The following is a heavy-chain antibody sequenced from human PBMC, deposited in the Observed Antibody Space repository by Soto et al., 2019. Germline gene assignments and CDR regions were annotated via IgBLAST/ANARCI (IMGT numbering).Heavy chain of an antibody. CDR2: VIPIFGTP. V-gene: IGHV1-69*06. J-gene: IGHJ4*02. Sequence: QVQLVQSGAEVKKPGSSAKVSCKSSGGTFGSYAISWVRQAPGQGLEWMGGVIPIFGTPHYAQKFHGRVTITADIPTSTAYLELSSLKSADTAVYYCAKIRWTISLQEEDAIWGQGTLVTVSS. CDR1: GGTFGSYA. CDR3: AKIRWTISLQEEDAI. D-gene: IGHD2-15*01.